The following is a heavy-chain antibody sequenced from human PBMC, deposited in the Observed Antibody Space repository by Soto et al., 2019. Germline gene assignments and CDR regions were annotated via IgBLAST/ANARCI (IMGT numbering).Heavy chain of an antibody. J-gene: IGHJ6*02. Sequence: HPGGSLRLSCTTSGFNFVYYAMIWFRLAPGKGLEWVGIVRSRLYGETTEYATSVRGRFTVSRDNSRSIAYLQMNSLTSEDTAVYYCARYTYTSRYSYYGMDVWGQGTTVTVSS. D-gene: IGHD1-20*01. V-gene: IGHV3-49*03. CDR1: GFNFVYYA. CDR2: VRSRLYGETT. CDR3: ARYTYTSRYSYYGMDV.